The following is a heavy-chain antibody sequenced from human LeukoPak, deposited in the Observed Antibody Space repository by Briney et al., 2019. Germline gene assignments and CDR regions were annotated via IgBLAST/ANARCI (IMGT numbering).Heavy chain of an antibody. Sequence: SDTLSLTCAVSGGSISSGGYSWSWIRQPPGKGLEWIGYIYHSGSTYYNPSLKSRVTISVDRSKNQFSLKLSSVTAADTAVYYCARTSIAARRANAFDIWGQGTMVTVSS. D-gene: IGHD6-6*01. CDR2: IYHSGST. CDR1: GGSISSGGYS. V-gene: IGHV4-30-2*01. J-gene: IGHJ3*02. CDR3: ARTSIAARRANAFDI.